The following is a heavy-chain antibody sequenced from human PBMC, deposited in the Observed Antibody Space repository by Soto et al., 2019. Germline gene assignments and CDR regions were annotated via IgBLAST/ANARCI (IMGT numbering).Heavy chain of an antibody. D-gene: IGHD1-26*01. J-gene: IGHJ4*01. V-gene: IGHV3-48*02. CDR2: ITIRTGNV. Sequence: GGSLRLSCEASGFTISECSMNWVRQAPGKGLEWLAYITIRTGNVLYADSVRGRFTISADNAENSVILQMNSLRDEDSAVYFCVRDRDLYRDMYHADLWGQGTLVTVSS. CDR3: VRDRDLYRDMYHADL. CDR1: GFTISECS.